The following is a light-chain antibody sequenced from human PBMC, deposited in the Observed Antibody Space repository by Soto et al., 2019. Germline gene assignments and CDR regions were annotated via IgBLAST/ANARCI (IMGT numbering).Light chain of an antibody. CDR2: YDS. CDR3: QVWDSSSDPYV. J-gene: IGLJ1*01. V-gene: IGLV3-21*04. CDR1: NIGSKS. Sequence: SYELTQPTSVSVAPGKTARITCGGNNIGSKSVHWYQQKPGQAPVLVIYYDSDRPSGIPERFSGSNSGNTATLTISRVEAGDEADYFCQVWDSSSDPYVFGTGTKLTVL.